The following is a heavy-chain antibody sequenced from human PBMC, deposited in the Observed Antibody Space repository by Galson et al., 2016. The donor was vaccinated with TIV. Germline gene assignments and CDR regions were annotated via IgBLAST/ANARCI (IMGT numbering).Heavy chain of an antibody. Sequence: SLRLSCAVSGFTFNNYWMHWVRQTPGKRLMWVSRINSDGSSSAYADSVKGRFTISSDNAQNTLFLHMNSLRAEDTAVYYCARLRGYYDEVDYWGQGTLVTVSS. CDR2: INSDGSSS. CDR3: ARLRGYYDEVDY. CDR1: GFTFNNYW. D-gene: IGHD3-16*01. V-gene: IGHV3-74*01. J-gene: IGHJ4*02.